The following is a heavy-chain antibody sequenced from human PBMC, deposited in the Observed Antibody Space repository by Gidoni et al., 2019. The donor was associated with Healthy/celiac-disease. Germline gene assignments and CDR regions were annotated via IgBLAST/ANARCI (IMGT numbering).Heavy chain of an antibody. CDR1: GFTFDDYA. CDR2: ISWNSGSI. CDR3: AKEFSTYYYDSSGHHPHFDY. V-gene: IGHV3-9*01. D-gene: IGHD3-22*01. Sequence: EVQLVESVGGLVQPGRSLRLSCAASGFTFDDYAMHWVRQAPGKGLEWVSGISWNSGSIGYADSVKGRFTISRDNAKNSLYLQMNSLRAEDTALYYCAKEFSTYYYDSSGHHPHFDYWGQGTLVTVSS. J-gene: IGHJ4*02.